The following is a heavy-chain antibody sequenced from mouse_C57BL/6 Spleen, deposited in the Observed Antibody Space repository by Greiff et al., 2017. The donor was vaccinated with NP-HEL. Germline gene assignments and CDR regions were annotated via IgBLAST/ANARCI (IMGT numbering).Heavy chain of an antibody. V-gene: IGHV1-19*01. Sequence: EVQLQQSGPVLVKPGASVKMSCKASGYTFTDYYMNWVKQSHGKSLEWIGVINPYNGGTSYNQKFKGKATLTVDKSSSTAYMELNSLTSEDSAVYYCASTVGGDWYFDVWGTGTTVTVSS. CDR2: INPYNGGT. J-gene: IGHJ1*03. CDR1: GYTFTDYY. D-gene: IGHD1-1*01. CDR3: ASTVGGDWYFDV.